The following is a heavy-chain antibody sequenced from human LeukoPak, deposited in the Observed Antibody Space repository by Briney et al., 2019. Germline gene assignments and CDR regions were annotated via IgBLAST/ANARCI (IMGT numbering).Heavy chain of an antibody. CDR2: ISYDGSNK. CDR1: GFTFSSYG. V-gene: IGHV3-30*18. J-gene: IGHJ4*02. Sequence: GGSLRLSCAASGFTFSSYGMHWVRQAPGKGLEWVAVISYDGSNKYYADSVKGRFTISRDNSKNTLYLQMNSLRAEDTAVYYCAKDGAPPWGLWFGEFDYWGQGTLVTVSS. CDR3: AKDGAPPWGLWFGEFDY. D-gene: IGHD3-10*01.